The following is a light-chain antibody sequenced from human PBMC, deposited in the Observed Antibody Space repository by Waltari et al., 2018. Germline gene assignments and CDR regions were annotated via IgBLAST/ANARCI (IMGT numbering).Light chain of an antibody. V-gene: IGLV3-1*01. CDR3: QAWDRNTAI. CDR2: QDT. J-gene: IGLJ2*01. CDR1: ELGAKY. Sequence: SYELAQPPSVSVSPGQPASITCSGDELGAKYTYWYQQKPGQSPILVIYQDTKRPSGIPERFSGSNSGNTATLTISGTQAMDEGDYYCQAWDRNTAIFGGGTKLTVL.